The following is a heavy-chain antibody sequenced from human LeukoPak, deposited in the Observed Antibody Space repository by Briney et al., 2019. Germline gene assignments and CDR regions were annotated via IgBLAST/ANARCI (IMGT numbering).Heavy chain of an antibody. CDR3: ARGVTGGAFDI. Sequence: SETLSLTCTVSGGSISSYYWSWIRQPPGKGLEWIGYIYYSGSTNYNPSLKGRVTISVDTSKNQFSLKLSSVTAADTAVYYCARGVTGGAFDIWGQGTMVTVSS. CDR1: GGSISSYY. J-gene: IGHJ3*02. D-gene: IGHD2-21*02. V-gene: IGHV4-59*08. CDR2: IYYSGST.